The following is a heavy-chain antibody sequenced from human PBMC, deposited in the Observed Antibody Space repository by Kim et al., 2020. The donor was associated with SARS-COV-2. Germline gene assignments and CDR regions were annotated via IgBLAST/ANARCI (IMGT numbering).Heavy chain of an antibody. CDR2: ISYDGSNK. CDR1: GFTFSSYG. J-gene: IGHJ4*02. CDR3: AKGDSIAASGIDY. Sequence: GGSLRLSCAASGFTFSSYGMHWVRQAPGKGLEWVAVISYDGSNKYYADSVKGRFTISRDNSKNTLYLQMNSLRAEDTAVYYCAKGDSIAASGIDYWGQGTLVTVSS. D-gene: IGHD6-6*01. V-gene: IGHV3-30*18.